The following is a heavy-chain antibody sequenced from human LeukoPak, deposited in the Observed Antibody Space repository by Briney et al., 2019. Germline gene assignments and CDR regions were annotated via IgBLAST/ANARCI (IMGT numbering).Heavy chain of an antibody. J-gene: IGHJ4*02. CDR3: ARDGALRYCSGGSCYSYFDY. Sequence: ASVKVSCKASGYTFTSYYMHWVRQAPGQGLEWMGIINPSGGSTSYAQKFQGRVTMTRDMSTSTAYMELRSLRSDDTAVYYCARDGALRYCSGGSCYSYFDYWGQGTLVTVSS. D-gene: IGHD2-15*01. CDR1: GYTFTSYY. V-gene: IGHV1-46*01. CDR2: INPSGGST.